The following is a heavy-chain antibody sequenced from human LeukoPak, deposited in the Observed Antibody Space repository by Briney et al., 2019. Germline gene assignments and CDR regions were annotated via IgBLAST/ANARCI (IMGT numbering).Heavy chain of an antibody. D-gene: IGHD6-19*01. CDR2: IWYDGSNK. J-gene: IGHJ6*02. Sequence: GGSLRLSCAASGFTFSSYGMHWVRQAPGKGLEWVAVIWYDGSNKYYADSVKGRFTISRDNSRNTLDLQMNSLRAEDTAVYHCARDGSSGYYYGMDVWGQGTMVTVSS. V-gene: IGHV3-33*01. CDR1: GFTFSSYG. CDR3: ARDGSSGYYYGMDV.